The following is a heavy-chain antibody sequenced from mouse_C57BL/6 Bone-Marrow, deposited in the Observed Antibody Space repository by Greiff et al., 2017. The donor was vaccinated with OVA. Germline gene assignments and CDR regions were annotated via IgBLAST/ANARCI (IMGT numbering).Heavy chain of an antibody. CDR2: ISSGGSYT. J-gene: IGHJ3*01. D-gene: IGHD3-2*02. Sequence: EVHLVESGGDLVKPGGSLKLSCAASGFTFSSYGMSWVRQTPDKRLEWVATISSGGSYTYYPDSVKGRFTISRDNAKNTLYLQMSSLKSEDTAMYYCARHSDSSGPAWFAYWGQGTLVTVSA. V-gene: IGHV5-6*01. CDR1: GFTFSSYG. CDR3: ARHSDSSGPAWFAY.